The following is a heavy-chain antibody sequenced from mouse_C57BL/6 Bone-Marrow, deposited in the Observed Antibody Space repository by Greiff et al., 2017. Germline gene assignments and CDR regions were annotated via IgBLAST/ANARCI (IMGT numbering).Heavy chain of an antibody. J-gene: IGHJ2*01. CDR2: IWTGGGT. V-gene: IGHV2-9-1*01. Sequence: VHLVESGPGLVAPSQSLSITCTVSGFSLTSYAISWVRPPPGKGLEWLGIIWTGGGTNYNSALKSRLSISKDNSKSQVFLKMNRLQTNDTARYYCARIVHWDVGFDYWGQGTTRTVSS. CDR3: ARIVHWDVGFDY. D-gene: IGHD4-1*01. CDR1: GFSLTSYA.